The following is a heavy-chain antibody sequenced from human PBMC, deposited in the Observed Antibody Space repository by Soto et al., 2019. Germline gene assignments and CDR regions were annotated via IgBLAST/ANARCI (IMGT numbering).Heavy chain of an antibody. CDR3: AKDIAVAGRLACDY. D-gene: IGHD6-19*01. CDR1: GFTFSSYA. J-gene: IGHJ4*02. CDR2: ISGSGGST. V-gene: IGHV3-23*01. Sequence: EVQLLESGGGLVQPGGSLRLSCAASGFTFSSYAMSWVRQAPGKGLEWVSAISGSGGSTYYADSVKGRFTISRDNSKNHLYLQMNSLRAEDTAVHYCAKDIAVAGRLACDYRGQGTLVTVSS.